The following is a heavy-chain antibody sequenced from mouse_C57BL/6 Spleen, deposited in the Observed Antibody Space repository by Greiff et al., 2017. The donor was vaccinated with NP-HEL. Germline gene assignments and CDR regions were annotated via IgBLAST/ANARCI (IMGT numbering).Heavy chain of an antibody. V-gene: IGHV1-82*01. J-gene: IGHJ2*01. CDR1: GYAFSSSW. D-gene: IGHD4-1*01. CDR3: ARPNWDEEDY. Sequence: VQLQQSGPELVKPGASVKISCKASGYAFSSSWMNWVKQRPGKGLEWIGRIYPGDGDTNYNGKFKGQATLTADKSSSTAYMQLSSLTSEDSAVYFCARPNWDEEDYWGQGTTLTVSS. CDR2: IYPGDGDT.